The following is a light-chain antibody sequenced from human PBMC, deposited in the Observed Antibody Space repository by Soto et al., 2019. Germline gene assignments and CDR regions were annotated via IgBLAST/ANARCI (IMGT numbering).Light chain of an antibody. Sequence: IQMTQSPSSLSASVGDRVTITCRASQSVSTFLNWYLQKPGKAPKLLIYAASSLQSGVPSRFSGSGSGTDFTLTISSLQPEDFATYYCQQSYSTPITFGQGTRLEIK. CDR3: QQSYSTPIT. CDR1: QSVSTF. J-gene: IGKJ5*01. CDR2: AAS. V-gene: IGKV1-39*01.